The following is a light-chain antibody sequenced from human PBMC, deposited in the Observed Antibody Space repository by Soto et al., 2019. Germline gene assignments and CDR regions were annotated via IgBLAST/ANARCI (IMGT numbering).Light chain of an antibody. CDR1: SSDVGGYNY. CDR2: EVS. Sequence: QSALTQPASVSGSPGQSITISCTGTSSDVGGYNYVSWYQQHPGKAPKLMIYEVSNRPSGVSNRFSGSKSGNTASLTISGLQAEDEAEYYCRSYTSSSTRVFVGGTKVTVL. V-gene: IGLV2-14*01. CDR3: RSYTSSSTRV. J-gene: IGLJ3*02.